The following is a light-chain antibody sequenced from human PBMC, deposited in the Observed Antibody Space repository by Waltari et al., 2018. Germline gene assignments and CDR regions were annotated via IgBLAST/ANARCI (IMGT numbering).Light chain of an antibody. CDR1: QRLLYYKNY. J-gene: IGKJ1*01. Sequence: DIVMTQSPDSLAVSLGERATINCKSSQRLLYYKNYLAWCQQKPGQPPKLLIYWASTREAGVPDRFSGSGSGTDFTLTISSLQAEDVAIYFCQQYYNSPPTFGQGTKVQIK. CDR3: QQYYNSPPT. CDR2: WAS. V-gene: IGKV4-1*01.